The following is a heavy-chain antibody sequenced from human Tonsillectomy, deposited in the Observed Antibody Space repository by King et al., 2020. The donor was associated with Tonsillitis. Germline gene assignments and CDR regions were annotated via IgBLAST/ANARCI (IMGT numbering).Heavy chain of an antibody. CDR1: GFTFDVYA. CDR2: ISWNGATK. D-gene: IGHD3-3*01. Sequence: VQLVESGGGLVQPGRSLRLSCAASGFTFDVYAMHWVRQGPGKGLEWVSGISWNGATKGYADSVKGRFTISRDNAKNSLYLEMNSLRAEDTALYYCSKDNHDFWSGSALDYWGQGTLVTVSS. J-gene: IGHJ4*02. CDR3: SKDNHDFWSGSALDY. V-gene: IGHV3-9*01.